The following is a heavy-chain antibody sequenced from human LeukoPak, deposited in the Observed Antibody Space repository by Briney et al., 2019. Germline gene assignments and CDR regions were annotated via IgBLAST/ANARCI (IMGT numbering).Heavy chain of an antibody. D-gene: IGHD3-22*01. CDR2: IYYSGST. CDR1: GGSISSGGYY. V-gene: IGHV4-61*08. CDR3: ARGNSYYDSSGAFDY. J-gene: IGHJ4*02. Sequence: PSETLSLTCTVSGGSISSGGYYWSWIRQPQGRGLEWMGYIYYSGSTYYNPSLKSRVSMSVDTSKNQFSLKLNSVTAADTAVYYCARGNSYYDSSGAFDYWGQGTLVTVSS.